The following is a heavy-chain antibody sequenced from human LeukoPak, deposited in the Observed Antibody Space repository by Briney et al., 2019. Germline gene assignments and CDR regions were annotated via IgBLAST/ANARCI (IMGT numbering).Heavy chain of an antibody. CDR3: ARRYYYGSGTLNWFDP. J-gene: IGHJ5*02. CDR1: GYTFTSYG. CDR2: ISAYNGNT. Sequence: ASVKVSRKASGYTFTSYGISWVRQAPGQGLEWMGWISAYNGNTNYAQKLQGRVTMTTDTSTSTAYMELRSLRSDDTAVYYCARRYYYGSGTLNWFDPWGQGTLVTVSS. D-gene: IGHD3-10*01. V-gene: IGHV1-18*01.